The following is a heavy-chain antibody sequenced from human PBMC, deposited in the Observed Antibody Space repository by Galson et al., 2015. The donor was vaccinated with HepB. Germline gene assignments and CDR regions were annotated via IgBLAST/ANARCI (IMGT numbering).Heavy chain of an antibody. CDR1: GLIFTNHW. CDR3: ARERSYFRDSFDI. Sequence: SLRLSCAASGLIFTNHWMSWVRQAPGKGLEWVANINQDGSDKYSVDSVKGRFAISRDNTKKSLYLQMSSLRAEDTAVYYCARERSYFRDSFDIWGQGTMVTVSS. J-gene: IGHJ3*02. CDR2: INQDGSDK. D-gene: IGHD1-26*01. V-gene: IGHV3-7*03.